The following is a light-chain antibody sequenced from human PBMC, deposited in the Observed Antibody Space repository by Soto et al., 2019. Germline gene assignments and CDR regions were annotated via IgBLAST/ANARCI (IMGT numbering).Light chain of an antibody. V-gene: IGKV4-1*01. J-gene: IGKJ1*01. CDR2: WAS. Sequence: DIVMTQSPDSLAVSLGERATINCKSSQSVLYSPNNKNSLAWYQQKPGQPPKLFIYWASIRESGVPDRFSGSGSGKNFTITISSLQADDVAVYYCQQYYRTPPTFGQGTKVEIK. CDR1: QSVLYSPNNKNS. CDR3: QQYYRTPPT.